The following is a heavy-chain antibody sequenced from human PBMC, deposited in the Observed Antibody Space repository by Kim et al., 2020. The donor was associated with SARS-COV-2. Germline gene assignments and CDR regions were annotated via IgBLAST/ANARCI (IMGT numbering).Heavy chain of an antibody. CDR3: ARDFGTPGRWEQLGFDY. D-gene: IGHD1-26*01. CDR1: GYTFTSYA. V-gene: IGHV1-3*01. Sequence: ASVKVSCKASGYTFTSYAMHWVRQAPGQRLEWMGWINAGNGNTKYSQKFQGRVTITRDTSASTAYMELSSLRSEDTAVYYCARDFGTPGRWEQLGFDYWGQGTLVTVSS. CDR2: INAGNGNT. J-gene: IGHJ4*02.